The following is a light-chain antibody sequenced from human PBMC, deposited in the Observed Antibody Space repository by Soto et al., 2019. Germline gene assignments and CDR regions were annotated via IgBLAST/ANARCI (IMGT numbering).Light chain of an antibody. CDR1: QSISNW. V-gene: IGKV1-5*03. Sequence: DILMTQSPSTLSASLGDRVTLTCRASQSISNWLAWYQQKPGQAPKLLIYKSSTLESGVPSRFSGSGSGTEFHLTISRLQHDDFASYFCQQYNSYWYTFGQGTKLDIK. CDR3: QQYNSYWYT. CDR2: KSS. J-gene: IGKJ2*01.